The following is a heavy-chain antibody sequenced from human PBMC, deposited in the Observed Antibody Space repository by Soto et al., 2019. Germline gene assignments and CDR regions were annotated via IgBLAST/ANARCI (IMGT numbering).Heavy chain of an antibody. CDR1: GFTFENYA. CDR2: ISGSGGTT. V-gene: IGHV3-23*01. D-gene: IGHD3-3*01. Sequence: GSLRLSCVASGFTFENYAMSWVRQAPGKGLEWVSAISGSGGTTYYSDSVKGRFTISRDNSKNTVYLQMNDLRVEDAAEYFCAKDSWAIFGVPAGEYYAMDVWGQGTRVTVSS. J-gene: IGHJ6*02. CDR3: AKDSWAIFGVPAGEYYAMDV.